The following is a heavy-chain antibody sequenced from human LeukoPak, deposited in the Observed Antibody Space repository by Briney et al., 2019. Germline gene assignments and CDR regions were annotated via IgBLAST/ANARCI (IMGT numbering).Heavy chain of an antibody. Sequence: SETLSLTCKVSGASTSSESYYWGWIRQPPGKGLEWIANIYHSGTTHYNPSLKSRVSISVDATKNQFSLMLSSVTAADTAVYYCASFHSRTLRYFDLDYWGQGTLVTVSS. V-gene: IGHV4-39*01. CDR1: GASTSSESYY. CDR3: ASFHSRTLRYFDLDY. D-gene: IGHD3-9*01. J-gene: IGHJ4*02. CDR2: IYHSGTT.